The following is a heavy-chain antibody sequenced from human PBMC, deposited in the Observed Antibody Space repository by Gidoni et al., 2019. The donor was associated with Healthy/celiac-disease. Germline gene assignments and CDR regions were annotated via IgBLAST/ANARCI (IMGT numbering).Heavy chain of an antibody. J-gene: IGHJ4*02. D-gene: IGHD2-2*01. CDR3: ARGLVPSPALVGAAEDFDY. CDR1: GYSFTSYW. V-gene: IGHV5-10-1*03. CDR2: IDPSDSYT. Sequence: EVQLVQSGAEVKKPGESLRISCKGSGYSFTSYWISWVRQMPGKGLEWMGRIDPSDSYTNYSPSFQGHVTISADKSISTAYLQWSSLKASDTAMYYCARGLVPSPALVGAAEDFDYWGQGTLVTVSS.